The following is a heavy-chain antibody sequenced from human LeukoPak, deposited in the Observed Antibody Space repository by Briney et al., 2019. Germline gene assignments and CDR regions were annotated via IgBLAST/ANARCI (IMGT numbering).Heavy chain of an antibody. V-gene: IGHV4-34*01. CDR3: ARSRGGSTKHYYYYYGMDV. D-gene: IGHD2-2*01. CDR2: INHSGST. Sequence: SGTLSLTCAVYGGSFSGYYWSWIRRPPGKGLEWIGEINHSGSTNYNPSLKSRVTISVDTSKNQFSLKLSSVTAADTAVYYCARSRGGSTKHYYYYYGMDVWGQGTTVTVSS. J-gene: IGHJ6*02. CDR1: GGSFSGYY.